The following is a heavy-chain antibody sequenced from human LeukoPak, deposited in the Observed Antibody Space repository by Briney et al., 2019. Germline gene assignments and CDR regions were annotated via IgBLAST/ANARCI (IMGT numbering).Heavy chain of an antibody. J-gene: IGHJ6*02. CDR1: GGTFSSYA. CDR3: ARVERKDYDFWSGYMTDYYYHGMDV. D-gene: IGHD3-3*01. Sequence: SVKVSCKASGGTFSSYAISWVRQAPGQGLEWMGGIIPIFGTANYAQKFQGRVTITADESTSTAYMELSSLRSEDTAVYYCARVERKDYDFWSGYMTDYYYHGMDVWGQGTTVTVSS. CDR2: IIPIFGTA. V-gene: IGHV1-69*13.